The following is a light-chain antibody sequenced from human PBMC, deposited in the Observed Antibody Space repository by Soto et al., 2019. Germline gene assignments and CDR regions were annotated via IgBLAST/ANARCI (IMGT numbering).Light chain of an antibody. CDR3: QQRSDWPT. V-gene: IGKV3-11*01. Sequence: EIVLTQSPDTLSLSAGERATLSCRSSQSVSSFFAWYQQKPGQAPRLLIYDASNRATGVPARFSGSGSGTDFTLTISSLEPEDFAVYYCQQRSDWPTFGGGIKVEIK. CDR2: DAS. CDR1: QSVSSF. J-gene: IGKJ4*01.